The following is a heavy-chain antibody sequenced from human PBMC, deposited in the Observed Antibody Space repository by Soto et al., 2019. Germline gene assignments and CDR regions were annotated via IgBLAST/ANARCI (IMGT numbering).Heavy chain of an antibody. J-gene: IGHJ5*02. CDR2: IYDSGST. Sequence: QVQLQESGPGLVKPSQTLSLTCTVSGGSISSGDYYWGWIRQPPGKGLEGIGYIYDSGSTYYNSSLKSRVNITLDTSKNQFSLKLTSVTAADTAVYYCARDNGVGPWGQGTLVTVSS. V-gene: IGHV4-30-4*01. CDR1: GGSISSGDYY. CDR3: ARDNGVGP. D-gene: IGHD2-8*01.